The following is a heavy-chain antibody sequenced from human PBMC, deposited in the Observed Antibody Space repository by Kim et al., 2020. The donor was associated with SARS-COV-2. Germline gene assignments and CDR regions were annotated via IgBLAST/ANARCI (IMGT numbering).Heavy chain of an antibody. D-gene: IGHD3-22*01. CDR1: GGSFSGYY. CDR2: INHSGST. Sequence: SETLSLTCAVYGGSFSGYYWSWIRQPPGKGLEWIGEINHSGSTNYNPSLKSRVTISVDTSKNQFSLKLSSVTAADTAVYYCARLYDSSGYWPGAFDIWGQGTMVTVSS. J-gene: IGHJ3*02. CDR3: ARLYDSSGYWPGAFDI. V-gene: IGHV4-34*01.